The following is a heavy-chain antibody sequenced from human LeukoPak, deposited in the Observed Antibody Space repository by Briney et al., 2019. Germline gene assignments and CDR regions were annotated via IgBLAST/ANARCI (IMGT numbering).Heavy chain of an antibody. CDR3: ARDRGSSGWYEFDY. J-gene: IGHJ4*02. CDR2: IKQDGSEK. V-gene: IGHV3-7*01. D-gene: IGHD6-19*01. CDR1: GFTSSSYW. Sequence: GGSLGISCAASGFTSSSYWMSWVRQAPGKGLEWVANIKQDGSEKYYVDSVKGRFTISRDNAKNSLYLQMNSLRAEDTAVYYCARDRGSSGWYEFDYWGQGTLVTVSS.